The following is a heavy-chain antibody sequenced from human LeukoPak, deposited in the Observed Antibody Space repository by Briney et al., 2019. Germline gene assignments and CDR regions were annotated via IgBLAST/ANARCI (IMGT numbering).Heavy chain of an antibody. V-gene: IGHV4-34*01. CDR3: ARGGGSYYHDY. CDR2: INHSGST. CDR1: GGSFSGYY. J-gene: IGHJ4*02. Sequence: SETLFLTCAVYGGSFSGYYWSWIRQPPGKGLEWIGEINHSGSTNYNPSLKSRVTISVDTSKNQFSLKLSSVTAADTAVYYCARGGGSYYHDYWSQGTLVTVSS. D-gene: IGHD1-26*01.